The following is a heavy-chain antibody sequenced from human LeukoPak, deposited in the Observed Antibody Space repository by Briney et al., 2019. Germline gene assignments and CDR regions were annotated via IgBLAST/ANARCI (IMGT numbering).Heavy chain of an antibody. D-gene: IGHD2-15*01. CDR3: ASLVLYCSGGSCYGVDY. CDR2: ITNGGGST. J-gene: IGHJ4*02. V-gene: IGHV3-23*01. CDR1: GFTFSSSA. Sequence: GGSLRLSCAASGFTFSSSAMSWVRQAPGKGLEWVSGITNGGGSTYYADSVKGRFTISRDNAKNSLYLQMNSLRAEDTAVYYCASLVLYCSGGSCYGVDYWGQGALVTVSS.